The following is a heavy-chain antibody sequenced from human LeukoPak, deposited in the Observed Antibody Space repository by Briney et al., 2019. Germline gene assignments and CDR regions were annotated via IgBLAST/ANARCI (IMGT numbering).Heavy chain of an antibody. J-gene: IGHJ4*02. CDR2: INWNGGST. CDR1: GFTFDDYG. D-gene: IGHD3-22*01. Sequence: PGGSLRLSCAASGFTFDDYGMSWVRQAPGKGLEWVSGINWNGGSTGYADSVKGRFTISRDNAKNTLYLQMNSLRAEDTAVYYCCGYYYGGRNDYWGQGTLVTVSS. V-gene: IGHV3-20*04. CDR3: CGYYYGGRNDY.